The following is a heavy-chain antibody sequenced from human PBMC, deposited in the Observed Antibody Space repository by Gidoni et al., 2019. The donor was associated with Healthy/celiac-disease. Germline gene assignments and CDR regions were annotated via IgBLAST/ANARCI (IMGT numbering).Heavy chain of an antibody. CDR1: GGSISSSNYS. Sequence: QLQLQESGPGLVKPSETLSLTCTVSGGSISSSNYSWGWIRQPPGKGLEWIGSIYYSGSTYYNPSLKSRVTISVDTSKNQFSLKLSSVTAADTGVYYCVRRASVAATGYWYFDLWGRGTLVTVSS. CDR2: IYYSGST. D-gene: IGHD6-13*01. V-gene: IGHV4-39*01. J-gene: IGHJ2*01. CDR3: VRRASVAATGYWYFDL.